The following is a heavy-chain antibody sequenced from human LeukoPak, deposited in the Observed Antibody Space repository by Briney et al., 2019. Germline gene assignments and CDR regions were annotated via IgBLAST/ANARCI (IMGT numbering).Heavy chain of an antibody. D-gene: IGHD4-17*01. V-gene: IGHV3-23*01. CDR2: ISGSGGST. CDR3: AKDELYGDYRTGSIDY. J-gene: IGHJ4*02. CDR1: GFTFSSYA. Sequence: GGSLRLSCAASGFTFSSYAMSWVRQAPGKGLEWVSAISGSGGSTYYADSVKGRFTISRDNSKNTLYLQMNSLRAEDTAVYYCAKDELYGDYRTGSIDYWGQGTLVTVSS.